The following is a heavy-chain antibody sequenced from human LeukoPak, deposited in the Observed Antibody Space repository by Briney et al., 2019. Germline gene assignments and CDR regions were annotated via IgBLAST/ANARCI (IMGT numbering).Heavy chain of an antibody. CDR3: VRDGEGVAISVNYWFDP. V-gene: IGHV1-8*01. CDR2: MNPNNGNT. D-gene: IGHD3-10*01. J-gene: IGHJ5*02. Sequence: ASVKVSCKASGFTFTSYGINWVRQASGQGLEWMGWMNPNNGNTGYAQKFQGRVTMTRDTSISTAYMELRGLRSEDTAVYYCVRDGEGVAISVNYWFDPWGQGTLVTVSS. CDR1: GFTFTSYG.